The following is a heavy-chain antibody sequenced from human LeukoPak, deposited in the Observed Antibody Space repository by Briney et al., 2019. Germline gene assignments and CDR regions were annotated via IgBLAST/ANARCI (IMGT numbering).Heavy chain of an antibody. D-gene: IGHD1-26*01. CDR2: ISGSGGST. J-gene: IGHJ3*02. CDR1: GFTFSSYG. Sequence: PGGSLRLSCAASGFTFSSYGMSWVRQAPGKGLEWVSAISGSGGSTYYADSVKGRFTISRDNSKNTLYLQMNSLRAEDTAVYYCAKDRSGSYSVSAFDIWGQGTMVTVSS. CDR3: AKDRSGSYSVSAFDI. V-gene: IGHV3-23*01.